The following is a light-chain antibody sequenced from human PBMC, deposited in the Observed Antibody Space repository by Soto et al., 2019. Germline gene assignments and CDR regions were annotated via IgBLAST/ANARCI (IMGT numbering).Light chain of an antibody. V-gene: IGKV3-11*01. CDR2: DAS. Sequence: IVLKQSPATLSLTKGERATLSCRASQSVSSYLAWYQQKPGQAPRLLIYDASNRATGIPARFSGSGSGTEFTLTISSLQSEDFAVYCCQQYNSWPPTFGQGTMV. CDR1: QSVSSY. J-gene: IGKJ1*01. CDR3: QQYNSWPPT.